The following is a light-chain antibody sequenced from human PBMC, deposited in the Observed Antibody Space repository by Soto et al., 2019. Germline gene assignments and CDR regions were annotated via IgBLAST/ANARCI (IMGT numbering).Light chain of an antibody. CDR2: EVS. Sequence: QSALTQPPSASGSPGQSVTISCTGTSSDVGGYNYVSWYQQHPGKAPKLMIYEVSKRPSGVPDRFSGSKSGNTASLTVSGRQAVEEDDYHCSSFYGHNYLVFGGGTRLPVL. J-gene: IGLJ2*01. CDR3: SSFYGHNYLV. CDR1: SSDVGGYNY. V-gene: IGLV2-8*01.